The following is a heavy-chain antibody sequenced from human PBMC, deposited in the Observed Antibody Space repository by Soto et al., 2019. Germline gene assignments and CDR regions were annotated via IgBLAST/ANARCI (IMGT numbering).Heavy chain of an antibody. Sequence: SETLSLTCTVSGGSISSGGYYWSWIRQHPGKGLEWIGYIYYSGSTYYNPSLKSRVTISVDTSKNQFSLKLSSVTAADTAVYYCALFSGSCYSECDYWGQGTLVTVSS. J-gene: IGHJ4*02. D-gene: IGHD2-15*01. CDR2: IYYSGST. V-gene: IGHV4-31*03. CDR1: GGSISSGGYY. CDR3: ALFSGSCYSECDY.